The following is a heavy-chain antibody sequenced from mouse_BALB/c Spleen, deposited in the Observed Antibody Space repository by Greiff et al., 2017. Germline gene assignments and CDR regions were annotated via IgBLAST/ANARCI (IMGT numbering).Heavy chain of an antibody. Sequence: QVHVKQSAADLARPAPSVKISCKVSGYTFTSYTMHWVRQRPGQGLEWLGYINPSRGYTEYNPKFKDKTTVTAYKSASSAYMQRSSQTSEKSEVYYCASSTTYARDYWGQGTSVTVSS. V-gene: IGHV1-4*02. CDR2: INPSRGYT. D-gene: IGHD2-1*01. CDR1: GYTFTSYT. CDR3: ASSTTYARDY. J-gene: IGHJ4*01.